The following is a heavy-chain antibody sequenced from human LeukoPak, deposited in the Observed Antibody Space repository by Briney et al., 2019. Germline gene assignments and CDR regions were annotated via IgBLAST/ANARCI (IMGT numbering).Heavy chain of an antibody. Sequence: SETLSLTCTVSGGSISSYYWSWIRQPAGKGLEWIGYIYYSGSTNYNPSLKSRVTISVDKPQNQFSLKLSSVTAADTAVYYCAKSKAWTLIGYNWFDPWGQGTLVSVSS. CDR3: AKSKAWTLIGYNWFDP. CDR1: GGSISSYY. D-gene: IGHD2-8*01. V-gene: IGHV4-59*01. J-gene: IGHJ5*02. CDR2: IYYSGST.